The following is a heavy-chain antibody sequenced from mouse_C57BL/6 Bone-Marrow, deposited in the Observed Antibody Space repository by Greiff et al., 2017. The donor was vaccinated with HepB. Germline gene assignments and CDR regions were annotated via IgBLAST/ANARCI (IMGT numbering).Heavy chain of an antibody. J-gene: IGHJ4*01. Sequence: QVQLQQSGAELARPGASVKMSCKASGYTFTSYTMHWVKQRPGQGLEWIGYINPSSGYTKYNQKFKDKATLTADKSSSTAYMQLSSLTSEDSAVYYCARSDYYGSSYHYYAMDYWGQGTSVTVSS. CDR1: GYTFTSYT. CDR3: ARSDYYGSSYHYYAMDY. D-gene: IGHD1-1*01. CDR2: INPSSGYT. V-gene: IGHV1-4*01.